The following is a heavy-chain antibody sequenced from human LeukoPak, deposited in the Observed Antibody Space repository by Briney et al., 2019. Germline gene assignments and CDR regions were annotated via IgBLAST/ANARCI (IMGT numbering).Heavy chain of an antibody. CDR2: ISGSGGST. CDR1: GFTFSSYA. CDR3: AKELSYYDFWSGSRGCAFDI. V-gene: IGHV3-23*01. D-gene: IGHD3-3*01. J-gene: IGHJ3*02. Sequence: GGSLRLSCAASGFTFSSYAMSWVRQAPGEGLEWVSAISGSGGSTYYADSVKGRFTISRDNSKNTLYLQMNSLRAEDTAVYYCAKELSYYDFWSGSRGCAFDIWGQGTMVTVSS.